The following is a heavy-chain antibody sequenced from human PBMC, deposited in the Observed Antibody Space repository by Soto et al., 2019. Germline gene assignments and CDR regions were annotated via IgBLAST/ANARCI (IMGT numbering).Heavy chain of an antibody. CDR1: GFPFTSYG. J-gene: IGHJ5*02. CDR3: AKDHGTVSAGGDWFDP. Sequence: QVPLLESGGGVVQAGRSLRLSCAASGFPFTSYGMHRVRQAPGKGLEWVAVISYDGSYKYYADSVKGRFTISRDNSKNTLELRMNSLRAADTSVYYCAKDHGTVSAGGDWFDPWGQGTLVIVSS. CDR2: ISYDGSYK. D-gene: IGHD2-2*01. V-gene: IGHV3-30*18.